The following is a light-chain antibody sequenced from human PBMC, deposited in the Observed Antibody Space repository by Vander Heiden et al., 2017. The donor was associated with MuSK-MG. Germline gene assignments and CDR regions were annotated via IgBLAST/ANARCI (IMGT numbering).Light chain of an antibody. CDR2: YKSDSDK. Sequence: QAVLTQPASLSASPGASASLTCTLRSGINVGTYRIYWYQQKPGSPPQYRLRYKSDSDKQQGSGVPSRFSGSKDASANAGILLVSGLQSGDEAYYYCMIWHSSAVVFGGGTKLTVL. V-gene: IGLV5-45*01. CDR1: SGINVGTYR. J-gene: IGLJ2*01. CDR3: MIWHSSAVV.